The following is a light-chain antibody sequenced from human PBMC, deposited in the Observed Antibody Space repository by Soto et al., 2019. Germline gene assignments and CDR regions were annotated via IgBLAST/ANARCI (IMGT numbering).Light chain of an antibody. V-gene: IGKV1-12*01. CDR1: QVISSW. CDR2: AAS. CDR3: QQSNSFPHT. J-gene: IGKJ4*01. Sequence: DIQMTQSPSSVSASVGDRVTITCLASQVISSWLAWYQQKPGKAPKLLIYAASSLKSGVPSRFSGSGSGTDFTLTISSLQPEDFATYYCQQSNSFPHTFGEGTKVEIK.